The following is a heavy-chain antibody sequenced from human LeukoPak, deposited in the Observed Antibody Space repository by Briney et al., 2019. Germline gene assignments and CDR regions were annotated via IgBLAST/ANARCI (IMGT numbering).Heavy chain of an antibody. CDR2: IYYSGST. D-gene: IGHD3-22*01. CDR1: GGSISSSSYY. Sequence: PSETLSLTCTVSGGSISSSSYYWGWIRQPPGKGLEWIGSIYYSGSTYYNPSLKSRVTISVDTSKNQFSLKLSSVTAADTAVYYCARSTMTHAFDIWGQGTMVTVSS. CDR3: ARSTMTHAFDI. J-gene: IGHJ3*02. V-gene: IGHV4-39*07.